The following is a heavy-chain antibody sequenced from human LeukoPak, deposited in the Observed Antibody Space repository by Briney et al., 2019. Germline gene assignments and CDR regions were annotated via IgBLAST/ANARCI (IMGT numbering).Heavy chain of an antibody. V-gene: IGHV3-33*01. CDR3: ARERTGGSSWYNDAFDI. CDR1: GFTFSSYG. Sequence: GGSLRLSCAASGFTFSSYGMHWVRQAPGKGLEWVAVIWYDGSNKYYADSVKGRFTISRDNSKNTLCLQMNSLRAEDTAVYYCARERTGGSSWYNDAFDIWGQGTMVTVSS. CDR2: IWYDGSNK. J-gene: IGHJ3*02. D-gene: IGHD6-13*01.